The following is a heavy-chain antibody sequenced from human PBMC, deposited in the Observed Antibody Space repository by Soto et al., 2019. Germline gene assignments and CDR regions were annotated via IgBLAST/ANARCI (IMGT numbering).Heavy chain of an antibody. D-gene: IGHD2-2*01. CDR2: ISAYNGNT. CDR3: ARVVTGYCSSTSCYHRYYYHMDV. Sequence: QVQLVQSGAEVKKPGASVKVSCKASGYTFTSYGISWVRQAPGQGLEWMGWISAYNGNTNYAQKLQVRVTMTTDTSTSTAYMELRSLRSDDTAVYYCARVVTGYCSSTSCYHRYYYHMDVWGKGTTVTVSS. V-gene: IGHV1-18*01. CDR1: GYTFTSYG. J-gene: IGHJ6*03.